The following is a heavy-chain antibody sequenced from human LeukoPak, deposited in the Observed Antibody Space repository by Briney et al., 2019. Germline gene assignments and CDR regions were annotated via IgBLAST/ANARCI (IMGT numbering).Heavy chain of an antibody. Sequence: GASVKVSCQASGGTFSSYAISWVRQAPGQGLEWMGGIIPIFGTANYAQKFQGRVTITTDESTSTAYMELSSLRSEDTAVYYCARGRGSGSYDFDYWGQGTLVTVSS. CDR1: GGTFSSYA. D-gene: IGHD3-10*01. CDR2: IIPIFGTA. CDR3: ARGRGSGSYDFDY. J-gene: IGHJ4*02. V-gene: IGHV1-69*05.